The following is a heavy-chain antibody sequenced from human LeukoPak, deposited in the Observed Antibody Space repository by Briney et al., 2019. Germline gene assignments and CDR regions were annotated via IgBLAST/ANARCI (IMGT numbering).Heavy chain of an antibody. D-gene: IGHD1-26*01. J-gene: IGHJ4*02. CDR1: GFSFSNYW. Sequence: GGSLRLSCAASGFSFSNYWMHWVRQAPGKGLVWVSRISSDGSDTIYADSVKGRFTMSRDNAKNTLYLQMNSLRAEDTAVYYCVRDLGGRSGYWGQGTLVTVSS. CDR3: VRDLGGRSGY. V-gene: IGHV3-74*01. CDR2: ISSDGSDT.